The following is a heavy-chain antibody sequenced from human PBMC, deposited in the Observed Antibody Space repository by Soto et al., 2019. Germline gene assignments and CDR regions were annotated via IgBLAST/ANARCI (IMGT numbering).Heavy chain of an antibody. V-gene: IGHV1-69*12. CDR2: IIPIFGTA. CDR1: GGTFSSYA. D-gene: IGHD6-6*01. CDR3: ARAGSSAPDTRPTKHDAFDI. J-gene: IGHJ3*02. Sequence: QVQLVQSGAEVKKPGSSVKVSCKASGGTFSSYAISWVRQAPGQGLEWMGGIIPIFGTANYAQKFQGRVTSTADESTSTAYMELSSLRSEDTAVYYCARAGSSAPDTRPTKHDAFDIWGQGTMVTVSS.